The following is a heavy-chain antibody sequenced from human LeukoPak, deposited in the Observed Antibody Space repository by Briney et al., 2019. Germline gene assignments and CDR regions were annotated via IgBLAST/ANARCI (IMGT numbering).Heavy chain of an antibody. CDR3: TTDFFSSSWLYYYYYYGMDV. CDR1: GFTFSNAW. J-gene: IGHJ6*02. D-gene: IGHD6-13*01. V-gene: IGHV3-15*07. Sequence: GGSLRLSCAASGFTFSNAWMNWVRQAPGKGLEWVGRIKSKTDGGTTDYAAPVKGRFTISRDDSKNTLYLQMNSLKIEDTAVYYCTTDFFSSSWLYYYYYYGMDVWGQGTTVTVSS. CDR2: IKSKTDGGTT.